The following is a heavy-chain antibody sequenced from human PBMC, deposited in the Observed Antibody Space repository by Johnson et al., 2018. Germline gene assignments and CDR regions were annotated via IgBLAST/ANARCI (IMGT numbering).Heavy chain of an antibody. D-gene: IGHD3-22*01. V-gene: IGHV3-23*04. CDR3: ARDYYDSSGYPEYFQH. CDR1: GFIFSSYA. J-gene: IGHJ1*01. Sequence: VQLVESGGGLVQPGGSLRLSCAASGFIFSSYAMSWVRQAPGKGLEWVSGISRSGGGTYYADSVKGRFTISRDNSKNTLYLQMNSLRAEDTAVYYCARDYYDSSGYPEYFQHWGQGTLVTVSS. CDR2: ISRSGGGT.